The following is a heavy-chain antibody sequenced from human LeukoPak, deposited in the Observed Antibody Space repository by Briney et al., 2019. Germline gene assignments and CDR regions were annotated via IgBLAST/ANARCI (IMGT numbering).Heavy chain of an antibody. D-gene: IGHD6-19*01. J-gene: IGHJ4*02. CDR1: GYTFTSYA. Sequence: ASVKVSCKASGYTFTSYAMHWVRQAPGQRLEWMGWINAGNGNTKYSQKFQGRVTITRDTSASTAYMELSSLRSEDTAVYYCAREDSSGWYGGYFDYWGQGTLVTVSS. CDR2: INAGNGNT. CDR3: AREDSSGWYGGYFDY. V-gene: IGHV1-3*01.